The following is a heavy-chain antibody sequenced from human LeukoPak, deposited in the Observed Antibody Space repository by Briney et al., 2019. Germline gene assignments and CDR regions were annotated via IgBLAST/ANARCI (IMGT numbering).Heavy chain of an antibody. CDR1: GGSISSYY. J-gene: IGHJ4*02. V-gene: IGHV4-39*07. CDR3: ASDSSSRPFCY. CDR2: ISYSGDT. D-gene: IGHD6-13*01. Sequence: SETLSLTCTVSGGSISSYYWSWIRQPPGKGLEWIGIISYSGDTYYNPSLKSRVTISLDTSKNQFSLRLSSLTAADTAVYYCASDSSSRPFCYWGQGTLVTVSS.